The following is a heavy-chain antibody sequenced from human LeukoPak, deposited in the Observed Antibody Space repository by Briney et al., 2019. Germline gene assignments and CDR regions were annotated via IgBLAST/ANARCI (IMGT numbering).Heavy chain of an antibody. CDR1: GGSISDYY. Sequence: PSETLSLTCTVSGGSISDYYWSWTRQPPGKGSEWIGYIYYRGSTNYNPSLKSRVSMSIDTSKNQFSLRLSSVTAADTAVYYCARLATYGDYSDWGQGTLVTVSS. CDR2: IYYRGST. J-gene: IGHJ4*02. D-gene: IGHD4-17*01. V-gene: IGHV4-59*08. CDR3: ARLATYGDYSD.